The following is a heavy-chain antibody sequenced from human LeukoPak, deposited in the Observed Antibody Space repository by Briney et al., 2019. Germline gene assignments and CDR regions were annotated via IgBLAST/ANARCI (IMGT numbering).Heavy chain of an antibody. Sequence: TCTXSGXSLSRYYWSWLRQPPGKGLEWIGYIYYSGSTNYNPSLKSLVTISVDTSKNQFSLKLSSVTAADTAVYYCARAKGRNGAFDIWGQGTMVTVSS. CDR3: ARAKGRNGAFDI. CDR2: IYYSGST. CDR1: GXSLSRYY. D-gene: IGHD2-8*01. J-gene: IGHJ3*02. V-gene: IGHV4-59*01.